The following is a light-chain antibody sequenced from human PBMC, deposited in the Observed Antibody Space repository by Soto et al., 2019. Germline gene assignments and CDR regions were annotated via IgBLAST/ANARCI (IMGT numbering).Light chain of an antibody. CDR1: QSLLHSNGHTY. Sequence: DIVMTQSPLSLPVTPGEPDSISCKSSQSLLHSNGHTYLDCYLQKPGQSPQLLISMVSNRASGVPGRCSGSGSGTDFTLKISRVEAEDVGVYYCLQSLQTWTFGQGTKVEI. V-gene: IGKV2-28*01. CDR2: MVS. J-gene: IGKJ1*01. CDR3: LQSLQTWT.